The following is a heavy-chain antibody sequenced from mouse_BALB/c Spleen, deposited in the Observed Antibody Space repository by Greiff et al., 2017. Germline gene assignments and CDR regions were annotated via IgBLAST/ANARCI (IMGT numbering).Heavy chain of an antibody. D-gene: IGHD3-1*01. CDR2: IYPGSGST. CDR1: GYTFTSYW. J-gene: IGHJ2*01. V-gene: IGHV1S22*01. CDR3: TRSAARAYFDY. Sequence: LQQPGSELVRPGASVKLSCKASGYTFTSYWMHWVKQRPGQGLEWIGNIYPGSGSTNYDEKFKSKATLTVDTSSSTAYMQLSSLTAEDSAVYYCTRSAARAYFDYWGQGTTLTVSS.